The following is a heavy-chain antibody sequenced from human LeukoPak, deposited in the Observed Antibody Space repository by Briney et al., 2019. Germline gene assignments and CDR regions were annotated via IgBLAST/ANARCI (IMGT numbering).Heavy chain of an antibody. Sequence: SETLSLTCAVYGGSFSGYYWSWIRQPPGKGLEWIGEINHSGSTNYNPSLKSRVTISVDTSKNQFSLKLSSVTAADTAVYYCARAQARYYDILTGLNWFDPWGQGTLVTVSS. CDR3: ARAQARYYDILTGLNWFDP. D-gene: IGHD3-9*01. V-gene: IGHV4-34*01. CDR1: GGSFSGYY. CDR2: INHSGST. J-gene: IGHJ5*02.